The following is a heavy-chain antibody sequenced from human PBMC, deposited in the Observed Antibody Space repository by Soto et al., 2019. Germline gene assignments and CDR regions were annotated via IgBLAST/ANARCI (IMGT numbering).Heavy chain of an antibody. D-gene: IGHD3-10*01. Sequence: GESLKISCKGSGYSFAGYWITWVRQKPGKGLEWMGRIDPSDSQTYYSPSFRGHVTISVTKSITTVFLQWSSLRASDTAMYYCAVRPTTMAPDYWGQGTLVTVSS. V-gene: IGHV5-10-1*01. CDR3: AVRPTTMAPDY. J-gene: IGHJ4*02. CDR2: IDPSDSQT. CDR1: GYSFAGYW.